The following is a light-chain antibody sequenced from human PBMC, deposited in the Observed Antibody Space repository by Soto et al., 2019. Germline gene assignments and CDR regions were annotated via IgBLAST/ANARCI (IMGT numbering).Light chain of an antibody. CDR3: NSFTTPTPHV. CDR2: DVS. J-gene: IGLJ1*01. CDR1: SSDVGGFDH. Sequence: QSALTQPASVSGSPGQSITISCTGASSDVGGFDHVSWYQQHPGKVPRLLIYDVSSRPSGVSDRFSGSKSGNTASLTISGLQAEDENDSSCNSFTTPTPHVFGTGTK. V-gene: IGLV2-14*03.